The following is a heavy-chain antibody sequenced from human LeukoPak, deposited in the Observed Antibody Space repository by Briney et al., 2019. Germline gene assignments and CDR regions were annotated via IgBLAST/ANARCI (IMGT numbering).Heavy chain of an antibody. J-gene: IGHJ5*02. V-gene: IGHV3-30*03. CDR2: ISSDGSNT. Sequence: GGSLRLSCAASEFTFRSYDMYWVRQAPGKGLEWVALISSDGSNTNYADSVKGRFTISRDNPKNTLYLQMNSLRAEDTAVYYCARDPPSSTSEDWFDPWGQGTLVTVSS. CDR3: ARDPPSSTSEDWFDP. D-gene: IGHD2-2*01. CDR1: EFTFRSYD.